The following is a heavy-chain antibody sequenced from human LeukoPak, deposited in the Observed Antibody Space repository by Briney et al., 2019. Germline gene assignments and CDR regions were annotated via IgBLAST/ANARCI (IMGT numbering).Heavy chain of an antibody. D-gene: IGHD5-18*01. V-gene: IGHV4-31*03. Sequence: SETLSLTCTVSGGSISSGGYYWSWIRQHPGKGLEWIGYIYYSGSTYYNPSLKSRVTISVDTSKNQFSLKLSSVTAADTAVYYCARNTAMVPGLDAFDIWGQGTMVTVSS. J-gene: IGHJ3*02. CDR3: ARNTAMVPGLDAFDI. CDR2: IYYSGST. CDR1: GGSISSGGYY.